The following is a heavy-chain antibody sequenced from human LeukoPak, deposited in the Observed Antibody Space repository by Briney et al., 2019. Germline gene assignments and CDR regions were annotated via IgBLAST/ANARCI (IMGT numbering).Heavy chain of an antibody. Sequence: SETLSLTCAVYGGSFSDYYWTWVRQSPGKGLEWIGGINHSGSTNYNPSLKSRVIISADTSKNQFSLNLNSVTAADTAVYYCARCGGYDYFDDYWGQGTLVTVSS. CDR1: GGSFSDYY. CDR3: ARCGGYDYFDDY. J-gene: IGHJ4*02. D-gene: IGHD5-12*01. CDR2: INHSGST. V-gene: IGHV4-34*01.